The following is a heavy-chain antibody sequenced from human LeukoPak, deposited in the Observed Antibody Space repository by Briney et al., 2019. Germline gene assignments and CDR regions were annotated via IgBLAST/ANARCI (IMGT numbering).Heavy chain of an antibody. CDR3: ASDYFDRTGYYGFIY. D-gene: IGHD3-22*01. Sequence: SETLSLTCTVSGGSISSSSYYWGWIRQPPGKGLEWIGSIYYSGSTYYNPSLKSQVTISVDTSKNQFSLRLSSVTAADTAIYYCASDYFDRTGYYGFIYWGQGSLVTISS. J-gene: IGHJ4*02. CDR1: GGSISSSSYY. V-gene: IGHV4-39*07. CDR2: IYYSGST.